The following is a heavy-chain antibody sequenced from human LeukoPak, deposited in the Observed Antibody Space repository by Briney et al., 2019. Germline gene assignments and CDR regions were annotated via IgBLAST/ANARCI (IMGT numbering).Heavy chain of an antibody. J-gene: IGHJ4*02. D-gene: IGHD1-26*01. Sequence: SQTLSLTCPVSGGSISSGSYYWICIRQPAGKGLEWLVRIYTSGRTNYNTSRKGRVTISVDTSKNQYSLKLSSMTAADTAVYYCARGGLYWGQGTLVTVSS. CDR3: ARGGLY. CDR1: GGSISSGSYY. V-gene: IGHV4-61*02. CDR2: IYTSGRT.